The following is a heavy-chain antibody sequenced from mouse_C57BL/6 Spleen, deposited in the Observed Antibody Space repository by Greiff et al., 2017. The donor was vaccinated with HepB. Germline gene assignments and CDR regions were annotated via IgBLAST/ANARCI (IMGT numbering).Heavy chain of an antibody. V-gene: IGHV1-69*01. CDR1: GYTFTSYW. CDR3: ARSLYGNYVSWFAY. J-gene: IGHJ3*01. D-gene: IGHD2-1*01. Sequence: QVQLQQPGAELVMPGASVKLSCKASGYTFTSYWMHWVKQRPGQGLEWIGEIDPSDSYTNYNQKFKGKSTLTVDKSSSTAYMQLSSLTSEDSAVYYSARSLYGNYVSWFAYWGQGTLVTVSA. CDR2: IDPSDSYT.